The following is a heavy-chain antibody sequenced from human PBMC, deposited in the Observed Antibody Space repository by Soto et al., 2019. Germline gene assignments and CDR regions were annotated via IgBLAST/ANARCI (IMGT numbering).Heavy chain of an antibody. CDR1: GFTFSSYA. Sequence: EVQLLESGGGLVQPGGSLRLSCAASGFTFSSYAMNWVRQAPGKGLEWVSVISGSDGSTYYADSVKGRFTIYRDNSKNTLNLQMNSLRAEDTAVYYCARLSSSWYFDYWGQGTLVTVSS. CDR3: ARLSSSWYFDY. D-gene: IGHD6-13*01. V-gene: IGHV3-23*01. J-gene: IGHJ4*02. CDR2: ISGSDGST.